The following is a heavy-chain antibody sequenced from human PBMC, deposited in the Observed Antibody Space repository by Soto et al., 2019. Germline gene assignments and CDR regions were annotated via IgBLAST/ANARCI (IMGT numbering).Heavy chain of an antibody. Sequence: SKTLSLTCTVSGGLVRSGNYYWSWIRQSPGKGLEWIGYIYYSGSTNYNPSLKSRVTISIDTSKNQFSLTVSSVTAADTAVYYCARDAGAPERRSYYFGLDVWGQGTTVTVSS. J-gene: IGHJ6*02. V-gene: IGHV4-61*01. CDR1: GGLVRSGNYY. D-gene: IGHD3-16*01. CDR2: IYYSGST. CDR3: ARDAGAPERRSYYFGLDV.